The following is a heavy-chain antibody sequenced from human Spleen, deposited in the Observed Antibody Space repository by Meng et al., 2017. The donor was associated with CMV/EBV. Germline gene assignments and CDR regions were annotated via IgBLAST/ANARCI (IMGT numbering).Heavy chain of an antibody. V-gene: IGHV1-46*01. Sequence: ASVKVSCKASGSTFTGHYIHWVRQAPGQALEWMGKINPSSGRTTCAQKFQGTVTMTRDTSTKTVYAALSSLRPEDTAVYYCARDRADFWSGYYNWFEHWGQGTMVTVSS. D-gene: IGHD3-3*01. CDR3: ARDRADFWSGYYNWFEH. CDR1: GSTFTGHY. CDR2: INPSSGRT. J-gene: IGHJ5*02.